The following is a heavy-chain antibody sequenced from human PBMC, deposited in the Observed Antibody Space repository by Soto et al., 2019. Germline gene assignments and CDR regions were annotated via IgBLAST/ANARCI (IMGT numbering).Heavy chain of an antibody. CDR2: ISGSGGST. Sequence: GGSLRLSCAASGFTFSSYVMSWVRQAPGKGLEWVSSISGSGGSTYYADSVKGRFTSSRDNSKNTLYLQMNSLRVEDTAVYSCAKVSNCISTSCPNFDPWGQGTLVTVSS. CDR1: GFTFSSYV. D-gene: IGHD2-2*01. CDR3: AKVSNCISTSCPNFDP. V-gene: IGHV3-23*01. J-gene: IGHJ5*02.